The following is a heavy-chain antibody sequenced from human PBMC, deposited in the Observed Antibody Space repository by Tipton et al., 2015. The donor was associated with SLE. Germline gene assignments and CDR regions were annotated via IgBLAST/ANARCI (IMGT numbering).Heavy chain of an antibody. CDR3: AGMSYPREGYFDY. Sequence: TLSLTCTVSGGSISSSSYYWGWIRQPPGKGLEWIGSIYYSGSTYYNPSLKSRVTISVDTSKNQFSLELSSVTAADTAVYYCAGMSYPREGYFDYWGQGTLVTVSS. CDR1: GGSISSSSYY. D-gene: IGHD1-26*01. J-gene: IGHJ4*02. V-gene: IGHV4-39*07. CDR2: IYYSGST.